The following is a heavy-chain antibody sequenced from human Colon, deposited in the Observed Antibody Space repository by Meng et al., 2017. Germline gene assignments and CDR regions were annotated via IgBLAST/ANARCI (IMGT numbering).Heavy chain of an antibody. Sequence: VPLQEPGPGLVRLSEPLSLTCPFSGGSVISNSYYWSWIRQPPGKGLEWIGFIYYSGSTNYNPSLKSRVTISVDTSKNQFSLKVSSVTAADTAVYYCARDSGYDKNWFDPWGQGTLVTVSS. V-gene: IGHV4-61*01. J-gene: IGHJ5*02. CDR1: GGSVISNSYY. CDR2: IYYSGST. CDR3: ARDSGYDKNWFDP. D-gene: IGHD5-12*01.